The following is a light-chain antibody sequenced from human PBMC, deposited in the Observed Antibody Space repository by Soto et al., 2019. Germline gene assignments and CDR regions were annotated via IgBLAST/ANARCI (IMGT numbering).Light chain of an antibody. CDR1: SSDGGGYNY. CDR3: SSYTSSSTLA. Sequence: QSALTQPASVSGSPGQSITISCTGTSSDGGGYNYVSWYQQHPGKAPKLMIYDVSNRPSGVSNRFSGSKSGNTASLTISGLQAEDEADYYCSSYTSSSTLAIAGGTKVTVL. J-gene: IGLJ2*01. V-gene: IGLV2-14*01. CDR2: DVS.